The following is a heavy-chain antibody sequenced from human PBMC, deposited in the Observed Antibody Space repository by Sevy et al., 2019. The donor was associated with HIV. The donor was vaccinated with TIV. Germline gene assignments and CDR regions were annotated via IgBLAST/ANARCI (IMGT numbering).Heavy chain of an antibody. V-gene: IGHV4-61*01. D-gene: IGHD3-22*01. CDR1: GGSVRSDNYY. J-gene: IGHJ6*01. CDR3: AGGRGIKVTTTLNYSNPMDV. Sequence: SETLSLTCTVSGGSVRSDNYYWSWIRQPPGKGLEWIGYVYYGGSTNYSPSLKSRVTISIDTSKNQFSLKLSSVTAADPPGNYCAGGRGIKVTTTLNYSNPMDVGGQGPRSPSPQ. CDR2: VYYGGST.